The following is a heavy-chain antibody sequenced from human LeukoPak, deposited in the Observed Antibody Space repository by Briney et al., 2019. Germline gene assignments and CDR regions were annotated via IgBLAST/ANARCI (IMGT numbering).Heavy chain of an antibody. D-gene: IGHD3-22*01. CDR3: TTVDPPPYDSSGYYYVLPDY. J-gene: IGHJ4*02. Sequence: TGGSLRLSCAASGFTFSNAWMNWVRQAPGKGLEWVGRIKSKTDGGTTDYAAPVKGRFTISRDDSKNTLYLQMNSLKTEDTAVYYCTTVDPPPYDSSGYYYVLPDYWGQGTLVTVSS. V-gene: IGHV3-15*07. CDR1: GFTFSNAW. CDR2: IKSKTDGGTT.